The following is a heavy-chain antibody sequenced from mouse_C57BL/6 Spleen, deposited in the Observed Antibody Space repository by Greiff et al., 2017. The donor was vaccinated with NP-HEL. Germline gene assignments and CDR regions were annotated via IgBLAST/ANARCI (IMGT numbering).Heavy chain of an antibody. CDR2: INPNNGGT. CDR3: ARVGDNYDAWFAY. Sequence: EVQLQESGPELVKPGASVKIPCKASGYTFTDYNMAWVKQSHGKSLEWIGDINPNNGGTIYNQKFKGKATLTVDKSSSTAYMELRSLTSEDTAVYYCARVGDNYDAWFAYWGQGTLVTVSA. D-gene: IGHD2-12*01. CDR1: GYTFTDYN. V-gene: IGHV1-18*01. J-gene: IGHJ3*01.